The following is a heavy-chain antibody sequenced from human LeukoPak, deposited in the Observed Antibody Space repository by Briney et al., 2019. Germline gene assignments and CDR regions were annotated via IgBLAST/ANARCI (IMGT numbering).Heavy chain of an antibody. J-gene: IGHJ4*02. CDR3: TTGYGDYGFDY. D-gene: IGHD4-17*01. V-gene: IGHV3-15*01. Sequence: GGSLRLSCAASGFTFSNAWMSWVRQAPGKGLEWDGRIKSKTDGGTTDYAAPVKGRFTVSRDDSKNTLYLQMNSLKTEDTAVYYCTTGYGDYGFDYWGQGTLVTVSS. CDR1: GFTFSNAW. CDR2: IKSKTDGGTT.